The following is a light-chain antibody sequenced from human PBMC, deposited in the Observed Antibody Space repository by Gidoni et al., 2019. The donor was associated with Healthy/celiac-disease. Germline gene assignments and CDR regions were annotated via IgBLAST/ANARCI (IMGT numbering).Light chain of an antibody. Sequence: DIQMTQSPSTLSASVGDRVTITCRASQSISSWLAWYQQKPGKAPKLLIYKAYSLESGVPSRFSGSGSGTEFTLTISSLQPDDFATYYCQQYNSYRITFGQGTRLEIK. CDR2: KAY. CDR3: QQYNSYRIT. J-gene: IGKJ5*01. V-gene: IGKV1-5*03. CDR1: QSISSW.